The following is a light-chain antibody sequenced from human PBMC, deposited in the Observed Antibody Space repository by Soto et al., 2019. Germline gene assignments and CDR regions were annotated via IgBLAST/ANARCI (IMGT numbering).Light chain of an antibody. Sequence: DIVMTQSPDSLAVSLGERATINCKSSQSVLYSSNNKNYLAWYQQEPGQPPKLLISWASTRESGVPDRFSGSGAGTDFTLTISSLQAEDGAVYYCQQYYTTPYTFGQGTKLEIK. CDR1: QSVLYSSNNKNY. CDR3: QQYYTTPYT. V-gene: IGKV4-1*01. CDR2: WAS. J-gene: IGKJ2*01.